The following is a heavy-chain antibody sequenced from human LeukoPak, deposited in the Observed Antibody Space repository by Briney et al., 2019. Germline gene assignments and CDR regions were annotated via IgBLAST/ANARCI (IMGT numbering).Heavy chain of an antibody. Sequence: GGSLRLSCAASGFSFSNFAMNWVRLAPGKGLEWVSSISGSGGNTYYADSVNGRVTISRDNAKNSLYLQMNSLRVEDTAVYYCARSRGNSGSYPLDYWGQGTLVTVSS. CDR3: ARSRGNSGSYPLDY. J-gene: IGHJ4*02. CDR2: ISGSGGNT. D-gene: IGHD1-26*01. V-gene: IGHV3-23*01. CDR1: GFSFSNFA.